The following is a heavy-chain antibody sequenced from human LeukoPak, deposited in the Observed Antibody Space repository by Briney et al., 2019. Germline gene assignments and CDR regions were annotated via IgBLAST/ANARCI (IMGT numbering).Heavy chain of an antibody. CDR3: AKVKKDIVATNY. Sequence: GGSLRLSCAASGFTFSSYSMNWVRQAPGKGLEWVSSISSSSSYIYYADSVKGRFTISRDNSKNTLYLQMNSLRAEDTAVYYCAKVKKDIVATNYWGQGTLVTVSS. J-gene: IGHJ4*02. CDR1: GFTFSSYS. D-gene: IGHD5-12*01. V-gene: IGHV3-21*04. CDR2: ISSSSSYI.